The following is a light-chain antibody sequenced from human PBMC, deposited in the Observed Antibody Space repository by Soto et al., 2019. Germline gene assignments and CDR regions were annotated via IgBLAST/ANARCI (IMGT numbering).Light chain of an antibody. CDR3: QQRNTWPPT. CDR2: DAS. CDR1: QSVSTY. J-gene: IGKJ2*01. V-gene: IGKV3-11*01. Sequence: EIVLTQSPATLSLSPGKGATLSCRASQSVSTYLAWYQQRPGQAPRPLIYDASNRATGIPARFSGSGSGTDFTLTISSLEPEDFAVYYCQQRNTWPPTFGQGTKLEI.